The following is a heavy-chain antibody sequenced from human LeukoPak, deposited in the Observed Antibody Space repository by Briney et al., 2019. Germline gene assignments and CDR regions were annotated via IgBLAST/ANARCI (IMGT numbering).Heavy chain of an antibody. J-gene: IGHJ4*02. Sequence: GASVKVSCKASGYTFTSYGISWVRQAPGQGLEWMGWISAYNGNTNYAQKLQGRVTMTTDTSTSTAYMELRSLRSDDTAVYYCVRTPYYYDSSGYYLGDYWGQGTLVTVSS. CDR2: ISAYNGNT. V-gene: IGHV1-18*01. CDR3: VRTPYYYDSSGYYLGDY. CDR1: GYTFTSYG. D-gene: IGHD3-22*01.